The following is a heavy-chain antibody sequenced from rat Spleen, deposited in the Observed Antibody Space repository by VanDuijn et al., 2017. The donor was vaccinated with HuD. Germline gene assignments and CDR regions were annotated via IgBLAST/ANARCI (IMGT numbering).Heavy chain of an antibody. CDR3: TREGDIRASYVMDA. J-gene: IGHJ4*01. Sequence: EVQLVETGGGFVQPGRSLKLSCVASGFTFSRYWMYWIRQAPGKGLECVSSINGDGGSTYYPDSVKGRFTISRDNAENTVYLQMNSLRSEDTATYYCTREGDIRASYVMDAWGQGTSVTVSS. CDR1: GFTFSRYW. D-gene: IGHD1-5*01. V-gene: IGHV5-58*01. CDR2: INGDGGST.